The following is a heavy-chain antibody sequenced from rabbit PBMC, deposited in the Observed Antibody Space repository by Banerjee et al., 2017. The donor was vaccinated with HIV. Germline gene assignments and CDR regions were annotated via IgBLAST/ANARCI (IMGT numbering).Heavy chain of an antibody. CDR2: VDPVFGST. Sequence: QEQLVESGGGLVQPGGSLKLSCKASGLGFSTYYMRWVRQAPGKGLEWIGYVDPVFGSTVYATRAKGRFTISRTSSTTVTLQMTSLTAADTATYFCVREAGYGGYGDANLWGPGTLVTVS. V-gene: IGHV1S45*01. D-gene: IGHD6-1*01. CDR3: VREAGYGGYGDANL. J-gene: IGHJ4*01. CDR1: GLGFSTYY.